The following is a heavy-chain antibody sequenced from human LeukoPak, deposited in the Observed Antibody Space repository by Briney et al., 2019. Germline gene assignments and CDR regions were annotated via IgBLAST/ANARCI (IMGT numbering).Heavy chain of an antibody. J-gene: IGHJ5*02. V-gene: IGHV4-30-4*08. CDR2: IYYSGST. D-gene: IGHD5/OR15-5a*01. CDR3: ARDVSPPSRYNWFDP. Sequence: PQTLSLTCTVSGGSISSGDYYWSWIRQPPGKGLEWIGYIYYSGSTYYNPSLKSRVTISVDTSKNQFSLKLSSVTAADTAVYYCARDVSPPSRYNWFDPWGQGTLVTVSS. CDR1: GGSISSGDYY.